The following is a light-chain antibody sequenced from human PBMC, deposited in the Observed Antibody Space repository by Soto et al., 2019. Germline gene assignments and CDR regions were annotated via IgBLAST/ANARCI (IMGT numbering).Light chain of an antibody. V-gene: IGLV1-40*01. CDR2: GNS. Sequence: QAVVTQPPSVSGAPGQRVTISCTGSSSNIGAGYDVHWYQQLPGTAPKLLIYGNSNRPSGVPDRFSGSKSGSSASLAITGLHAEAEADYYCQSYDSSLPGVVFGGGTKLTVL. CDR3: QSYDSSLPGVV. CDR1: SSNIGAGYD. J-gene: IGLJ2*01.